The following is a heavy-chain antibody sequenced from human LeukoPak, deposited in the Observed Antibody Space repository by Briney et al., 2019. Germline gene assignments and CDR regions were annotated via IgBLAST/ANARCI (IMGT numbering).Heavy chain of an antibody. CDR1: GFTFTSSA. J-gene: IGHJ4*02. V-gene: IGHV1-58*01. CDR2: IIVGSGNT. CDR3: AILIGYCSSTSCFDY. Sequence: ASVKVSCKASGFTFTSSAVQWVRQARGQRLEWIGWIIVGSGNTNYAQKFQERVTITRDMSTSTAYMELSSLRSEDTAVYYCAILIGYCSSTSCFDYWGQGTLVTVSS. D-gene: IGHD2-2*01.